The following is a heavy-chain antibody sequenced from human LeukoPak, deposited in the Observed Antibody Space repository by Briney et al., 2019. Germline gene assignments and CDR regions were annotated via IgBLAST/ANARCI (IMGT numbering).Heavy chain of an antibody. J-gene: IGHJ4*03. CDR1: GYTFTGYY. V-gene: IGHV1-2*02. Sequence: ASVKVSCKASGYTFTGYYMHWVRQAPGQGLEWMGWINPNSGGTNYAQKFQGRVTMTRDTSIRTAYMELSRLRSDDPAGYYCVRDPYTSSGYGASGGNHDYGGWGPGALV. CDR3: VRDPYTSSGYGASGGNHDYGG. CDR2: INPNSGGT. D-gene: IGHD6-13*01.